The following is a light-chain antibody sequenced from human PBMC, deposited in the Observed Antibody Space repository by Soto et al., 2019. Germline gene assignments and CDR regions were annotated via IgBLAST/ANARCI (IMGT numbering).Light chain of an antibody. CDR1: QGIRND. V-gene: IGKV1-17*01. CDR3: LQHNSYPMT. Sequence: DIQMTHAPSSLSASVVDGVTITCRASQGIRNDLGWYQQKQGKAPKRLISAESSLQSGVPSRFSGSGSGKEFTITIRSLQPEDFENYYCLQHNSYPMTCGQGTKGDIK. CDR2: AES. J-gene: IGKJ1*01.